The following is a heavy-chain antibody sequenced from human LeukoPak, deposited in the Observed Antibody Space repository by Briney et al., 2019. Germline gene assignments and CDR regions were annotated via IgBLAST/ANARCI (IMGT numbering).Heavy chain of an antibody. D-gene: IGHD7-27*01. V-gene: IGHV1-8*01. J-gene: IGHJ4*02. CDR2: MSPKSGHT. CDR3: VGGAPNWGFDY. CDR1: GYSFTSYD. Sequence: GASVKVSCKPSGYSFTSYDSNWVRESTGQGLEWMGWMSPKSGHTGYAQNFQGRVTMTRNTSISTAYMELSSLRSEDTAVYYCVGGAPNWGFDYWGQGTLVTVSS.